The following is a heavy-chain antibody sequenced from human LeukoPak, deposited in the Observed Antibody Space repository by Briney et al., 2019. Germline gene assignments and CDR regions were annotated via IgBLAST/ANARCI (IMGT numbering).Heavy chain of an antibody. Sequence: ASVRVSWKPSGYIFTDYHLHWVRQAPGQGFEWMGWLNPKSGGTNYARTFQGRVTMTSDTSIRTAYMELSRLPGDDTAVYYCARVGQWPLDLPIFGYWGQGTRITVSS. J-gene: IGHJ4*02. CDR1: GYIFTDYH. CDR3: ARVGQWPLDLPIFGY. V-gene: IGHV1-2*02. CDR2: LNPKSGGT. D-gene: IGHD3-3*01.